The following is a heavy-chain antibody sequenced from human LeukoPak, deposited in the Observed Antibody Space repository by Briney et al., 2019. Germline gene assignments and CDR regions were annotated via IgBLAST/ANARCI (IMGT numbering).Heavy chain of an antibody. D-gene: IGHD6-19*01. CDR2: ISGSGGST. CDR3: ANTGSGWYGNY. J-gene: IGHJ4*02. CDR1: GFTVSSNY. V-gene: IGHV3-23*01. Sequence: PGGSLRLSCAASGFTVSSNYMSWVRQAPGKGLEWVSVISGSGGSTYYADSVKGRFTISRDNSKNTLYLQMNSLRAEDTAVYYCANTGSGWYGNYWGQGTLVTVSS.